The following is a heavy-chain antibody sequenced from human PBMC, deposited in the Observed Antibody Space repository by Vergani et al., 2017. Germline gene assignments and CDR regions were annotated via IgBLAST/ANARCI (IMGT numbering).Heavy chain of an antibody. Sequence: QVQLQESGPGLVKPSQTLSLTCTVSGGSISSGSYYWSWIRQPAGKGLEWIGRIYTSGSTNYNPSLKSRVTISVDTSKNQFSLKLSSVTAADTAVYYCARGDGTVGWLPLNWGQGTLVTVSS. J-gene: IGHJ4*02. CDR1: GGSISSGSYY. V-gene: IGHV4-61*02. CDR3: ARGDGTVGWLPLN. D-gene: IGHD6-19*01. CDR2: IYTSGST.